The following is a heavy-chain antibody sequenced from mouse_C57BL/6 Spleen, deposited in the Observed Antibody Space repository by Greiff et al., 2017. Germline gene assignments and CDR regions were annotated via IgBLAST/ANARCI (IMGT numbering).Heavy chain of an antibody. Sequence: QVQLQQPGAELVKPGASVKLSCKASGYTFTSYWMHWVKQRPGQGLEWIGMIHPNSGSTNYNEKFKSKATLTADKSSSTAYMQLSSLTSEDSAVYYCARAYYYGSSLYAMDYWGQGTSVTVSS. D-gene: IGHD1-1*01. CDR1: GYTFTSYW. V-gene: IGHV1-64*01. J-gene: IGHJ4*01. CDR2: IHPNSGST. CDR3: ARAYYYGSSLYAMDY.